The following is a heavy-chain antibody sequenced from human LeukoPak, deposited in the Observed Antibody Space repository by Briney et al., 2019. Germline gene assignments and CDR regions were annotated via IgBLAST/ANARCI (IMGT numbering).Heavy chain of an antibody. CDR1: GVSLSSYY. D-gene: IGHD3-10*01. J-gene: IGHJ3*02. Sequence: SETLSLTCTVSGVSLSSYYWSWTRQPPAKGLEWMGYIYYSGSTNYNHSLKLRVTISVDTSKNQFSLKLSSVIAADTAVYYCARTMVRGDAFDTWGQGTMVTVSS. CDR2: IYYSGST. V-gene: IGHV4-59*01. CDR3: ARTMVRGDAFDT.